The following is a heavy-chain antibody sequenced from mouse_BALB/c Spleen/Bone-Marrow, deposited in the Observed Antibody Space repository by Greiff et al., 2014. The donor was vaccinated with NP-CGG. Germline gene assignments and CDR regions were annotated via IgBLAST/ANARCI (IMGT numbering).Heavy chain of an antibody. V-gene: IGHV5-4*02. CDR2: ISDGGSYT. Sequence: VQLKESGGGLVKPGGSLKLSCAASGFTFSDYYMNWVRQTPEKRLEWVATISDGGSYTYYPDSVKGRFTISRDNAKNNLYLQMSSLKSEDTAMYYCAREGDGAYWGQGTLVTVSA. J-gene: IGHJ3*01. D-gene: IGHD3-3*01. CDR1: GFTFSDYY. CDR3: AREGDGAY.